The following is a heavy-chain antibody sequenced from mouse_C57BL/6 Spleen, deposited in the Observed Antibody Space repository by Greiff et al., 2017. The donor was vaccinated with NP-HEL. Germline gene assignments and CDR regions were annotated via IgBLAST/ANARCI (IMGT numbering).Heavy chain of an antibody. CDR3: ARGKRLLRSRYAMDD. CDR1: GYTFTSYW. V-gene: IGHV1-7*01. J-gene: IGHJ4*01. Sequence: QVQLKESGAELAKPGASVKLSCKASGYTFTSYWMPWVNQRPGQGLEWIGYINPSSGYTKYNQKFKDKATLTADKSSSTAYMQLSSLTYEDSAVYDCARGKRLLRSRYAMDDWGQGTSVTVSS. CDR2: INPSSGYT. D-gene: IGHD1-1*01.